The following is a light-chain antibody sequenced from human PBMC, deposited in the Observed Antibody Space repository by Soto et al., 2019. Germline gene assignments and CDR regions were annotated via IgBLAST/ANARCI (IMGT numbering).Light chain of an antibody. CDR1: QRVSSSY. Sequence: EIVLTQSPGTLSLSPGERATLSCRARQRVSSSYLAWYQQKPGQAPRLLIYGASSRATGIPDRFSGSGSGTDFTLTISRLEPEDFAVYYCQQYGSSSLFTFGPGTKVDIK. V-gene: IGKV3-20*01. CDR3: QQYGSSSLFT. J-gene: IGKJ3*01. CDR2: GAS.